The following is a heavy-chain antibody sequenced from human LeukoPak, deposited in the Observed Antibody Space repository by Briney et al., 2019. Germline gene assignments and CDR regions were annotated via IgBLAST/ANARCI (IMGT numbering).Heavy chain of an antibody. CDR2: IYYSGST. Sequence: PSETLSLTCTVSGGSISSYYWSWIRQPPGKGLEWIGYIYYSGSTNYNPSLKSRVTISVDTSKNQFSLKLSSVTAADTAVYYCASLGYSYGSDFDYWGQGTLVTVSS. CDR1: GGSISSYY. J-gene: IGHJ4*02. D-gene: IGHD5-18*01. V-gene: IGHV4-59*08. CDR3: ASLGYSYGSDFDY.